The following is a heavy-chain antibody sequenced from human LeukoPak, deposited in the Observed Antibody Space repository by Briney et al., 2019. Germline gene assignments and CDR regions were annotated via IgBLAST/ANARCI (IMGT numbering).Heavy chain of an antibody. CDR1: GFILGGYW. V-gene: IGHV3-74*01. CDR3: ARGYSTALYYFDY. Sequence: GGPLRLSCAASGFILGGYWMDWVRQTPGKGLVWVSHIDNDGTNTGYADSVKGRFTISRDNARNTVYLEMNSLRVEDTAVYYCARGYSTALYYFDYWGQGTLVTVSS. CDR2: IDNDGTNT. J-gene: IGHJ4*01. D-gene: IGHD5-12*01.